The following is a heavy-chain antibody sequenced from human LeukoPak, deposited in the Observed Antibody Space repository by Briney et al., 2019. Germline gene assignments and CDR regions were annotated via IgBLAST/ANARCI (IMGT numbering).Heavy chain of an antibody. D-gene: IGHD5-24*01. CDR2: ISAYKGNT. CDR3: ARTLGGNYVEMATGVDL. V-gene: IGHV1-18*04. Sequence: ASVKVSCKAPGYSFNVHGMTWVRQAPGQGLEWMGWISAYKGNTNYAAKFQGRVTMTTDTSTSTGYMELTSLRSDDTAVYYCARTLGGNYVEMATGVDLWGRGTLVTVS. J-gene: IGHJ2*01. CDR1: GYSFNVHG.